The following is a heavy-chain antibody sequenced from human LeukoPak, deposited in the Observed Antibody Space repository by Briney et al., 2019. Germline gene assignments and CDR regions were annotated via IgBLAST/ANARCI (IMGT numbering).Heavy chain of an antibody. Sequence: QPGGSLRLXCAASGFTFSSYAMSWVRLAPGKGLESVSAISGSGGSTYYADSVKGRFTISRDNSKNTLYLQMNSLRAEDTAVYYCAKASFIVVVTAIDAFDIWGQGTMVTVSS. J-gene: IGHJ3*02. CDR3: AKASFIVVVTAIDAFDI. V-gene: IGHV3-23*01. CDR1: GFTFSSYA. D-gene: IGHD2-21*02. CDR2: ISGSGGST.